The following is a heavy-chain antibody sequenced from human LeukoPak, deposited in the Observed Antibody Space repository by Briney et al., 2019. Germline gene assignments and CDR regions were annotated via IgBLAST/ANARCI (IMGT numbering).Heavy chain of an antibody. CDR2: IRGKAYGGTT. CDR3: TRDSPIFDY. Sequence: GGSLRLSCTASGFTFGDYAMSWVRQAPGKGLEWVGFIRGKAYGGTTEYAASVRGRFTISRDDSKSIAYLQMNSLKTEDTAVYYCTRDSPIFDYWGQGTLVTVSS. CDR1: GFTFGDYA. V-gene: IGHV3-49*04. J-gene: IGHJ4*02.